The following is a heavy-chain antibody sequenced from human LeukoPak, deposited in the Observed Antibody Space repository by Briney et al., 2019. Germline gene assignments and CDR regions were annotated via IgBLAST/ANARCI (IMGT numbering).Heavy chain of an antibody. J-gene: IGHJ3*02. Sequence: KPSETLSLTCTVSGGSISSYYWSWIRQPAGKGLEWIGRIYSSGSTNYNPSVESRVTMSVDTSKKQFSLKLRSVTAADTALYYCARDWDSSGYYYLDAFDIWGQGTMVTVSS. CDR3: ARDWDSSGYYYLDAFDI. CDR1: GGSISSYY. V-gene: IGHV4-4*07. D-gene: IGHD3-22*01. CDR2: IYSSGST.